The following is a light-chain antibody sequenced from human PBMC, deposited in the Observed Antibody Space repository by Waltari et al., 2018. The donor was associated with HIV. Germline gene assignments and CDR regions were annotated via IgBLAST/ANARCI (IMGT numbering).Light chain of an antibody. Sequence: DIVMTQSPDSLAVSLGERATINCKSSQSLLFNANNKNYLAWYQQKPGQSPTLLFYWAFTREFGVPDRFTGSGSWTDFTLTITSLQSEDVALYYCQQYYSVPWTFDQGTKVEIK. CDR2: WAF. J-gene: IGKJ1*01. CDR3: QQYYSVPWT. V-gene: IGKV4-1*01. CDR1: QSLLFNANNKNY.